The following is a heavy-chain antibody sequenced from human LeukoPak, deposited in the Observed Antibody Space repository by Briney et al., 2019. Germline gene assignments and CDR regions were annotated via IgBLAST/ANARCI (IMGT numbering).Heavy chain of an antibody. D-gene: IGHD3-3*01. Sequence: ASVKVSCKASGYTFTSYDINWVRQATGQGLEWMGWMNPNSGNTGYAQKFQGRVTMTRNTSISTAYMELSSLRSEDTAVYYCATISFPGPALPQYMDVWGKGTTVTVSS. J-gene: IGHJ6*03. CDR2: MNPNSGNT. CDR3: ATISFPGPALPQYMDV. V-gene: IGHV1-8*01. CDR1: GYTFTSYD.